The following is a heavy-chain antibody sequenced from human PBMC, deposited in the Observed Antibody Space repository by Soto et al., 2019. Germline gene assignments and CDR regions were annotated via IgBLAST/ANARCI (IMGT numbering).Heavy chain of an antibody. Sequence: SETLSLTCAVYGGSFSGSYWNWIRQPPGKGLEWIGEINQSGSTNYNPSLKSRVTISVDTSKNQFSLKLSAVTAADTAVYYCARDVRGFSSSWYEIFDYWGQGTLVTVSS. CDR1: GGSFSGSY. V-gene: IGHV4-34*01. J-gene: IGHJ4*02. CDR3: ARDVRGFSSSWYEIFDY. D-gene: IGHD6-13*01. CDR2: INQSGST.